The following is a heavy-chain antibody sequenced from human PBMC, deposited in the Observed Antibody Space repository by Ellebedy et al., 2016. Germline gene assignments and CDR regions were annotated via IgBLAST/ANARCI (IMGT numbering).Heavy chain of an antibody. Sequence: GESLKISCAASGFTFSGSAMHWVRQAPGKGLEWVSAFAGDGSTYYADSVKGRFTISTDTSKNTLYLQMNNLRAEDSAFYYCAKDSTVTPPDAFDVWGQGTIVTVSS. D-gene: IGHD5-18*01. CDR1: GFTFSGSA. V-gene: IGHV3-23*01. CDR3: AKDSTVTPPDAFDV. CDR2: FAGDGST. J-gene: IGHJ3*01.